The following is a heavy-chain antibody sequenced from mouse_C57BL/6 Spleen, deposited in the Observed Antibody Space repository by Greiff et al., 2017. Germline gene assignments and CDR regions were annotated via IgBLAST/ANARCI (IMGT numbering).Heavy chain of an antibody. Sequence: VKLQQPGAELVRPGSSVKLSCKASGYTFTSYWMDWVKQRPGQGLEWIGNIYPSDSETHYNQKFKDKATLTVDKSSSTAYMQLSSLTSEDSAVYCCARGGNYGNYLFAYWGQGTLVTVSA. CDR1: GYTFTSYW. CDR3: ARGGNYGNYLFAY. V-gene: IGHV1-61*01. CDR2: IYPSDSET. J-gene: IGHJ3*01. D-gene: IGHD2-1*01.